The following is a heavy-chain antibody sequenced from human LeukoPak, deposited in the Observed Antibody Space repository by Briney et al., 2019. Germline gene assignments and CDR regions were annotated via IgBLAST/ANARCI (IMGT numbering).Heavy chain of an antibody. CDR3: ARARQLSSYFYAMDV. V-gene: IGHV3-53*01. D-gene: IGHD6-13*01. Sequence: GGSLRLSCAASGFTVSNNYMSWVRQAPGKGLEWVSVIYSGGSTYYADSVKGRFTISRDNSKNTLYLQMNSLRVEDTAVYYCARARQLSSYFYAMDVWGQGTTVAVSS. CDR2: IYSGGST. J-gene: IGHJ6*02. CDR1: GFTVSNNY.